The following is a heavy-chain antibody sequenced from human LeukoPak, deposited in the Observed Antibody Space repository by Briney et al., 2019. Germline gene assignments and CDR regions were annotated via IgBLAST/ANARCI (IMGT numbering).Heavy chain of an antibody. CDR1: GFTFSVYY. CDR2: ISSSSSYT. V-gene: IGHV3-11*06. Sequence: GGSLRLSCAASGFTFSVYYMSWIRQAPGKGLEWVSYISSSSSYTNYADSVKGRFTISRDNAKNSLYLQMNSLRAEDTAVYYCASGRIAVAGTDYWGQGTLVTVSS. D-gene: IGHD6-19*01. J-gene: IGHJ4*02. CDR3: ASGRIAVAGTDY.